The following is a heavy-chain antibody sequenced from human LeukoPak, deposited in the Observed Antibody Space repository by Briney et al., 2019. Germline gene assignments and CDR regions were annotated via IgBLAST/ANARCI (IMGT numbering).Heavy chain of an antibody. Sequence: GGSLRLSCAASGVTFSSYWMNWARQAPGKGLEWVANINHNGNVNYYVDSVKGRFTISRDNAKNSLYLQMSNLRAEDTAVYFCARGGGLDVWGQGATVTVSS. V-gene: IGHV3-7*03. J-gene: IGHJ6*02. CDR2: INHNGNVN. CDR3: ARGGGLDV. CDR1: GVTFSSYW. D-gene: IGHD3-16*01.